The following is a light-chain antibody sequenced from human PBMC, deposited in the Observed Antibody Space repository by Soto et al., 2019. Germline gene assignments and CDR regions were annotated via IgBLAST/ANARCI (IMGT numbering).Light chain of an antibody. Sequence: DIQMTQSPSSLSGSVGDRVTITCRASESISRHLNWYQQKPGKAPKLLIYAASSLQNGVPSRFRGGGSGTDFTLTISNLQPEDFATYYCQQTYTTLSITVGQGTRLDIK. V-gene: IGKV1-39*01. CDR3: QQTYTTLSIT. J-gene: IGKJ5*01. CDR2: AAS. CDR1: ESISRH.